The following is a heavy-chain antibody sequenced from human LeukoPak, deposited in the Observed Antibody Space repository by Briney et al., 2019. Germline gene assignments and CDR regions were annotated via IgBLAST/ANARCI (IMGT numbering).Heavy chain of an antibody. V-gene: IGHV3-7*01. CDR1: GFTFSSYW. CDR3: AVTIAVGY. CDR2: IKEDGSEK. Sequence: PGGSLRLSCAASGFTFSSYWMTWVRQAPGKGLEWVANIKEDGSEKHYVDSVKGRFTISRDNAKNSLYLQMNTLRVEDTAVYYCAVTIAVGYWGQGTLVTVSS. D-gene: IGHD6-19*01. J-gene: IGHJ4*02.